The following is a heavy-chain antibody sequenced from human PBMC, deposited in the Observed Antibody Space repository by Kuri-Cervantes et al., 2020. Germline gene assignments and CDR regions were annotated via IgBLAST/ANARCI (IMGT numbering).Heavy chain of an antibody. Sequence: GSLRLSCAVYGGSFSGSYWSWIRQPPGKGLEWIGEIYHSGSTNYNPYLKSRVTISVDTSKNQFSLKLSSVTAADTAVYYCARGGSSTYYYYYYMDVWGKGTTVTVSS. J-gene: IGHJ6*03. D-gene: IGHD2-2*01. CDR1: GGSFSGSY. CDR3: ARGGSSTYYYYYYMDV. V-gene: IGHV4-34*01. CDR2: IYHSGST.